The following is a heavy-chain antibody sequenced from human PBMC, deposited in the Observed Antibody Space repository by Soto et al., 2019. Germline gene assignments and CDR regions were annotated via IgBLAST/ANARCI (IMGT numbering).Heavy chain of an antibody. CDR2: IALGSGST. V-gene: IGHV1-58*01. Sequence: QMHLVQSGPEVKKPGTSVKVSCKASGFPFTSSAVQWVRQARGQRLEWIGWIALGSGSTNSAQKFQERVTITRDMSTSTVYMELSSLRSEDTAMYHCATVPYYFDTSGNYFDYWGQGTLVTVSS. J-gene: IGHJ4*02. D-gene: IGHD3-22*01. CDR1: GFPFTSSA. CDR3: ATVPYYFDTSGNYFDY.